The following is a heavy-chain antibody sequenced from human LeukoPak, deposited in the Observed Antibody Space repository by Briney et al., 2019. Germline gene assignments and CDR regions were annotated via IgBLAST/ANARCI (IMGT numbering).Heavy chain of an antibody. Sequence: ASVKVSCKASGYTFTSYAMHWVRQAPGQRLERMGWINAGNGNTKYSQKFQGRVTITRDTSASTAYMELSSLRSEDTAVYYCARGYDILTGYYSFDYWGQGTLVTVSS. CDR3: ARGYDILTGYYSFDY. V-gene: IGHV1-3*01. CDR2: INAGNGNT. J-gene: IGHJ4*02. CDR1: GYTFTSYA. D-gene: IGHD3-9*01.